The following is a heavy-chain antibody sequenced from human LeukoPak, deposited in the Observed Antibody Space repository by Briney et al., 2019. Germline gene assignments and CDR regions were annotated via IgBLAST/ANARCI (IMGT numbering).Heavy chain of an antibody. D-gene: IGHD1-7*01. CDR2: ISGSGGST. CDR1: GFTFSSYA. V-gene: IGHV3-23*01. J-gene: IGHJ4*02. Sequence: GGSLRLSCAASGFTFSSYAMSWVRQAPRKGLEWVSTISGSGGSTYYADSVKGRFTISRDNSKNTLYLQVNNLRAEDTAVYYCAKRKNWNYSFDSWGQGTLVTVSS. CDR3: AKRKNWNYSFDS.